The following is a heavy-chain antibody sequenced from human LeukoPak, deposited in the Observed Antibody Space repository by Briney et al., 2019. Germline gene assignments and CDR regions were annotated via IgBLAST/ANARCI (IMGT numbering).Heavy chain of an antibody. CDR1: GFSFDDHA. J-gene: IGHJ6*02. Sequence: PGGSLRLSCAASGFSFDDHAMHWVRQAPGKGLEWVSLISEDGGGTHYADSVKGRFTISRDNSRKSLYLQMNSLRSEDTALYYCAKDSNPYLYYYGMDVWGQGTTVTVS. CDR2: ISEDGGGT. D-gene: IGHD2-15*01. CDR3: AKDSNPYLYYYGMDV. V-gene: IGHV3-43*02.